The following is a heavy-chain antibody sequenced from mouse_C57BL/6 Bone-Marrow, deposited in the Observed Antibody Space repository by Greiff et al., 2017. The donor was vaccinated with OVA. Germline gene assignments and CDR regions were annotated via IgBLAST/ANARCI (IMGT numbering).Heavy chain of an antibody. Sequence: EVQLQQSGGGLVQPGGSMKLSCAASGFTFSDAWMDWVRQSPGKGLEWVAEISNKANNHATYYTESVKGKCTISIDESKSGVYLQMNSLRSEDTGIYYCAGGYSEEGSMDYWGQGTSVTVSS. CDR3: AGGYSEEGSMDY. CDR2: ISNKANNHAT. D-gene: IGHD2-12*01. CDR1: GFTFSDAW. V-gene: IGHV6-6*01. J-gene: IGHJ4*01.